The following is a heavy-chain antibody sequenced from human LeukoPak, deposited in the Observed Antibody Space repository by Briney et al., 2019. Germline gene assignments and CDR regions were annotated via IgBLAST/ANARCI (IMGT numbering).Heavy chain of an antibody. J-gene: IGHJ4*02. Sequence: SETLSLTCTVSGGSISSGGYYWSWIRQPPGKGLEWIGSIYYSGSTYYNPSLKSRVTISVDTSKNQFSLKLSSVTAADTAVYYCAVPIAAAGTRDYWGQGTLVTVSS. V-gene: IGHV4-39*01. D-gene: IGHD6-13*01. CDR2: IYYSGST. CDR1: GGSISSGGYY. CDR3: AVPIAAAGTRDY.